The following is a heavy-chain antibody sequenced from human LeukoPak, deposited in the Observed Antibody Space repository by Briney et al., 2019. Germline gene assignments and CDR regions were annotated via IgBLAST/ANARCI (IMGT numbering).Heavy chain of an antibody. V-gene: IGHV3-15*01. Sequence: GGSLRLSCAASGFTFSDTWMTWVRQAPGKGLEWVGHIKSKVDGGTTDYTALVKGRFTISRDDSKSIAYLQMNSLKTEDTAVYYCTRVRGSYSEYYFDYWGQGTLVTVSS. CDR1: GFTFSDTW. CDR3: TRVRGSYSEYYFDY. CDR2: IKSKVDGGTT. J-gene: IGHJ4*02. D-gene: IGHD1-26*01.